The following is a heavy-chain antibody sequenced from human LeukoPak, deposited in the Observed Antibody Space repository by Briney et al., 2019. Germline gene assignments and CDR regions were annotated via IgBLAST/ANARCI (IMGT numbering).Heavy chain of an antibody. J-gene: IGHJ5*02. Sequence: GGSLRLSCAASGFTVSSNYMSWVRQAPGKGLEWVGRTRNKANSYTTEYAASAKGRFTISRDDSKNSLYLQMNSLKTEDTAVYYCARENIYDYVWGSYRYGGGNWFDPWGQGTLVTVSS. CDR1: GFTVSSNY. D-gene: IGHD3-16*02. CDR2: TRNKANSYTT. V-gene: IGHV3-72*01. CDR3: ARENIYDYVWGSYRYGGGNWFDP.